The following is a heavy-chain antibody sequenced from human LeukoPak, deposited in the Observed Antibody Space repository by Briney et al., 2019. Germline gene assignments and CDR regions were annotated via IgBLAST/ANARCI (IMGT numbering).Heavy chain of an antibody. J-gene: IGHJ6*03. CDR2: IKSKTDDGTT. V-gene: IGHV3-15*01. D-gene: IGHD5-12*01. Sequence: GGTLRLSCAASGFTFSSHWMSWVRQAPGRGLEWVGRIKSKTDDGTTDYAAPVKGRFSISRDDSKNPLYLQMNSLKTEDTAVCYCTTETGKWLRFLARESRYNYYYYMDVWGKGTTVTISS. CDR1: GFTFSSHW. CDR3: TTETGKWLRFLARESRYNYYYYMDV.